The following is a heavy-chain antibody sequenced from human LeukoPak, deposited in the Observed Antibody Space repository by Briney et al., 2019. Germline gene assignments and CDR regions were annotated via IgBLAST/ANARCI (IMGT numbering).Heavy chain of an antibody. Sequence: ASVKVSCKASGYTFTSYYMHRVRQAPGQGLEWMGIINPSGGSTSYAQKFQGRVTMTRDTSTSTVYMELSSLRSEDTAVYNCARDMTPTVITPSGGMDVWGQGTTVTVSS. CDR1: GYTFTSYY. CDR3: ARDMTPTVITPSGGMDV. V-gene: IGHV1-46*01. J-gene: IGHJ6*02. D-gene: IGHD4-23*01. CDR2: INPSGGST.